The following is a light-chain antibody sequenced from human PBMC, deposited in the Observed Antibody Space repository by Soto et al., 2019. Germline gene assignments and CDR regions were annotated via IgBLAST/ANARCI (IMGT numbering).Light chain of an antibody. CDR2: WAS. CDR3: QQYYSTLALA. Sequence: DIVMTQSPDSLAVSLGERATINCKSSQSLLYRSNNKNYLAWYQQQPGQPPKLLISWASTRESGVPDRFRGRGSGPDFPLTINNLQAEDVAVYYCQQYYSTLALAFGGGTKLVLK. J-gene: IGKJ4*01. V-gene: IGKV4-1*01. CDR1: QSLLYRSNNKNY.